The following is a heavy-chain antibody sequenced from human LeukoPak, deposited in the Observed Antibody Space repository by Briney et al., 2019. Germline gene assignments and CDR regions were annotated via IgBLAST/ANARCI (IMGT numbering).Heavy chain of an antibody. J-gene: IGHJ4*02. D-gene: IGHD6-13*01. V-gene: IGHV1-46*01. CDR3: ARLGAAAVDY. CDR2: INPSGGST. Sequence: GESLKISCHGSENSFTAFWIGWVRQAPGQGPEWMGIINPSGGSTSYAQKFQGRVTMTRDRSTSTVYMELSSLRFEDTAVYYCARLGAAAVDYWGQGTLVTVSS. CDR1: ENSFTAFW.